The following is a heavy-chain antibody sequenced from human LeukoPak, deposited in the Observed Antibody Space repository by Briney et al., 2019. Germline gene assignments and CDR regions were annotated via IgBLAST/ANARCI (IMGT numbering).Heavy chain of an antibody. CDR2: INPNSGGT. J-gene: IGHJ5*02. V-gene: IGHV1-2*02. D-gene: IGHD2-15*01. CDR1: GYTFTGYY. CDR3: ARERRYCSGGSCYDFDP. Sequence: GASVKASCKASGYTFTGYYMHWVRQAPGQGLEWMGWINPNSGGTNHAQKFQGRVTMTRDTSISTAYMELSRLRSDDTAVYYCARERRYCSGGSCYDFDPWGQGTLVTVSS.